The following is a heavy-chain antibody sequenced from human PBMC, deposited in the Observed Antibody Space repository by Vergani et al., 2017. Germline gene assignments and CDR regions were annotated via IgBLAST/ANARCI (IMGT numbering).Heavy chain of an antibody. CDR2: FDPEHGEV. Sequence: QVQLVQSGSEVRKPGASVKVSCQVSGYSLTELTIHWVRQAPGQGLEWRGGFDPEHGEVTFAQHIQGRVTMTEDRSTDTAYMELSSLRPEDTALYYCAIVTYYYDSSGYYLDYWGQGTLVTVSS. CDR3: AIVTYYYDSSGYYLDY. CDR1: GYSLTELT. D-gene: IGHD3-22*01. J-gene: IGHJ4*02. V-gene: IGHV1-24*01.